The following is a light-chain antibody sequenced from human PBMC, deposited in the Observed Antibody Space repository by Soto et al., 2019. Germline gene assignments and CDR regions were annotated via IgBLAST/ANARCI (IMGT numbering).Light chain of an antibody. CDR2: DAS. CDR1: QSVSTY. CDR3: QQYSMAPLT. Sequence: DNVLTQSPDTLSLSPGERATLSCRASQSVSTYLAWYQQKPGQGPRLLIYDASNRATGIPARFSGSGSGTDFTLTISSLEPEDFAVYYCQQYSMAPLTFGQGTKVDIK. J-gene: IGKJ1*01. V-gene: IGKV3-11*01.